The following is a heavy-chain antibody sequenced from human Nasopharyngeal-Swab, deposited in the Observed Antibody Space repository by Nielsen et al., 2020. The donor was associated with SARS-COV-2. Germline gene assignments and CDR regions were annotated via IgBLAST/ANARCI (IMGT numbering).Heavy chain of an antibody. CDR2: FYSSGRT. CDR3: AISFRLGIIPGRPGWFYP. V-gene: IGHV4-39*07. Sequence: VSLRLSCTVSGGAISSRAYYWDWLRQPPGKGLEWIGSFYSSGRTHYSPTRKSRVTISLDTSKNQFSLHLSSVTAADTAVYYCAISFRLGIIPGRPGWFYPWGQGTLVTVSS. J-gene: IGHJ5*02. D-gene: IGHD6-6*01. CDR1: GGAISSRAYY.